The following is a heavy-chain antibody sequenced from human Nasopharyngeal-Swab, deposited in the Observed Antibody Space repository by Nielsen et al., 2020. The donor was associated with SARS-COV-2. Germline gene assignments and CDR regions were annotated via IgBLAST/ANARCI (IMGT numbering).Heavy chain of an antibody. Sequence: GESLKISCAASGFTFSDHYMDWVRQAPGKGLEWVGRTRNKANSYTTEYAASVKGRFTISRDDSKNSLYLQMNSLKTEDTAVYYCARGPRRPSYCGGDCYIYYYYYMDVWGKGTTVTVSS. D-gene: IGHD2-21*02. CDR3: ARGPRRPSYCGGDCYIYYYYYMDV. J-gene: IGHJ6*03. CDR1: GFTFSDHY. V-gene: IGHV3-72*01. CDR2: TRNKANSYTT.